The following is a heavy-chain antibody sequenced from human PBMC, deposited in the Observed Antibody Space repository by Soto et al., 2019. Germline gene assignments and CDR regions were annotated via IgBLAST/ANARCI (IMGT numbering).Heavy chain of an antibody. V-gene: IGHV3-23*01. CDR2: ISGSGGNR. D-gene: IGHD3-22*01. Sequence: EGQLLESGGGLLQPGGSLRLSCAASGFTFSSYDMSWVRQAPGKGLEWLSGISGSGGNRDYADSVKGQITISRDNSKNTLYLQMNSLIAEDTAVYYCATSSYYDMSGAHGLWDQGTLIIVSS. CDR3: ATSSYYDMSGAHGL. J-gene: IGHJ4*02. CDR1: GFTFSSYD.